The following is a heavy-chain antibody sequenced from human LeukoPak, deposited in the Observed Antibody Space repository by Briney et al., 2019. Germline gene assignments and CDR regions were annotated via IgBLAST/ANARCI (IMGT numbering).Heavy chain of an antibody. V-gene: IGHV1-8*03. J-gene: IGHJ4*02. Sequence: ASVKVSCKASGYTFTSYDINWVRQATGQGLEWMGWMNPNSGNTGYAQKFQGRVTITRNTSRSTAYMERSSLRSEDTAVYYCARRLYYSSSWYGSHGGFDYWGQGTLVTVSS. D-gene: IGHD6-13*01. CDR2: MNPNSGNT. CDR3: ARRLYYSSSWYGSHGGFDY. CDR1: GYTFTSYD.